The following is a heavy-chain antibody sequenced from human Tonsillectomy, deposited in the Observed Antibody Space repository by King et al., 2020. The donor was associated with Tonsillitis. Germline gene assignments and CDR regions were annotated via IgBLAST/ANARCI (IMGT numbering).Heavy chain of an antibody. J-gene: IGHJ4*02. V-gene: IGHV2-5*02. Sequence: TLKESGPTLVKPTQTLTLTCTFSGFSLSTSGVGVGWIRQPPGKALEWLALIYWDDDKRYSPSLKSRLTITKDTSKNQVVLTMTNMDPGDTATYYCARARVGKLVGKDFCLDYWGQGTLVTVSS. CDR1: GFSLSTSGVG. D-gene: IGHD6-13*01. CDR3: ARARVGKLVGKDFCLDY. CDR2: IYWDDDK.